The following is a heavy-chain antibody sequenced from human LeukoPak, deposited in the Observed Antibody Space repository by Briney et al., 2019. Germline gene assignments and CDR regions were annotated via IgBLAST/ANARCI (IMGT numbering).Heavy chain of an antibody. CDR1: GGSISSGGYS. V-gene: IGHV4-30-2*01. Sequence: PSQTLSLTCAVSGGSISSGGYSWSWIRQPPGKGLKWIGYIYHSGSTYYNPSLKSRVTISVDRSKNQFSLKLSSVTAADTAVYYCASSHDYGDPNWFDPWGQGTLVTVSS. CDR3: ASSHDYGDPNWFDP. CDR2: IYHSGST. D-gene: IGHD4-17*01. J-gene: IGHJ5*02.